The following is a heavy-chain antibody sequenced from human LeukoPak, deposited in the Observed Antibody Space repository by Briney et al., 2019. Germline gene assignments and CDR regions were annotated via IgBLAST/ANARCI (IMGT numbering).Heavy chain of an antibody. CDR1: GFTFSDYY. V-gene: IGHV3-11*01. J-gene: IGHJ4*02. CDR2: ISSSGSTI. Sequence: GGSLRLSCAASGFTFSDYYMSWIRQAPGKGLEWVSYISSSGSTIYYADSVKGRFTISRDNAKNSLYLQMNSLRAEDTALYYCAGATHYYESSGYDYWGQGTLVTVSS. CDR3: AGATHYYESSGYDY. D-gene: IGHD3-22*01.